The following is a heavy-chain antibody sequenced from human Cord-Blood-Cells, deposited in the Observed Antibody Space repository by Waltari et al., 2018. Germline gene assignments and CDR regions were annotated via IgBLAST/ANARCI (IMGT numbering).Heavy chain of an antibody. CDR2: IKQDGSEK. D-gene: IGHD6-13*01. CDR1: GFTFSSYW. V-gene: IGHV3-7*01. CDR3: ARDKVDSSSWYDY. Sequence: EVQLVESGGGLVQPGGSLRLSCAASGFTFSSYWMSWVRQAPGKGLEWVANIKQDGSEKYYVDSVKGRFTISRDNAKNSLYLQMNSLRAEDTAVYYCARDKVDSSSWYDYWGQGTLVTVSS. J-gene: IGHJ4*02.